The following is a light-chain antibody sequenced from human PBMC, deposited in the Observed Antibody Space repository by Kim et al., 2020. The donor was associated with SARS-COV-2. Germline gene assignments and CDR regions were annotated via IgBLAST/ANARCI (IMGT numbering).Light chain of an antibody. CDR2: GAS. CDR1: QSVSSSY. V-gene: IGKV3-20*01. J-gene: IGKJ1*01. Sequence: SPGERATLSCRASQSVSSSYLAWYQQKPGQAPRLLIYGASSRATGIPDRFSGSGSGTDFTLTISRLEPEDLALYYCQQYGSSRWTFGQGTKVDIK. CDR3: QQYGSSRWT.